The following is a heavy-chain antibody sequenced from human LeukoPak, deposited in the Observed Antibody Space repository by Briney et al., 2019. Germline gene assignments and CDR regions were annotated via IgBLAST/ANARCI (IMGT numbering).Heavy chain of an antibody. D-gene: IGHD6-13*01. J-gene: IGHJ6*02. CDR1: GFTFSDYY. CDR3: GRDREQQLMSGMDV. Sequence: GGSLRLSRAACGFTFSDYYMSWIRQAPGKGLEWVSYISSSGTYTKYADSVKGRFTISRDNAKNSLYLQMNSLRAEDTAVYYCGRDREQQLMSGMDVWGQGTTVTVSS. CDR2: ISSSGTYT. V-gene: IGHV3-11*06.